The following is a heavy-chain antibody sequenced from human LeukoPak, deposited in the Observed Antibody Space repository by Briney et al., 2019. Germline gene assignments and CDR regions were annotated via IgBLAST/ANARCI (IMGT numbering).Heavy chain of an antibody. CDR2: ISWNSGSR. J-gene: IGHJ4*02. D-gene: IGHD4-23*01. Sequence: GGSLRLSCVASGSTFPDYAMHWVRQPPGKGLEWVSGISWNSGSRGYADSVKGRFTISRDNAKNSLYLQMNSLRAEDTAVYYCAKEGGNSAFDYWGQGTLVTVSS. CDR3: AKEGGNSAFDY. CDR1: GSTFPDYA. V-gene: IGHV3-9*01.